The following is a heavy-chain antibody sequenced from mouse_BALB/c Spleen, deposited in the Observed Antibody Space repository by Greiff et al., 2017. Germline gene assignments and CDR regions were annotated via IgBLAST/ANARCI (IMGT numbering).Heavy chain of an antibody. CDR1: GFTFSSFG. D-gene: IGHD2-2*01. Sequence: EVKLVESGGGLVQPGGSRKLSCAASGFTFSSFGMHWVRQAPEKGLEWVAYISSGSSTIYYADTVKGRFTISRDNPKNTLFLQMTSLRSEDTAMYYWAREGYADGGGYAMDYWGQGTSVTVSS. J-gene: IGHJ4*01. V-gene: IGHV5-17*02. CDR2: ISSGSSTI. CDR3: AREGYADGGGYAMDY.